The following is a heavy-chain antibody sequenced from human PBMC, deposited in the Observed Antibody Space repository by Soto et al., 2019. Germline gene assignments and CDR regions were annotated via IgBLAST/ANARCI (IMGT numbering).Heavy chain of an antibody. J-gene: IGHJ4*02. V-gene: IGHV3-21*01. Sequence: PGGSLRLSCAASVFTFSSYSMNWVRQAPGKGLEWVSSISSSSSYIYYADSVKGRYTISRDNAKNSLYLQMNSLRAEDTAVYYCARGTGDYDFWSGYHATDHFDYWGQGTLVTVSS. CDR1: VFTFSSYS. CDR3: ARGTGDYDFWSGYHATDHFDY. D-gene: IGHD3-3*01. CDR2: ISSSSSYI.